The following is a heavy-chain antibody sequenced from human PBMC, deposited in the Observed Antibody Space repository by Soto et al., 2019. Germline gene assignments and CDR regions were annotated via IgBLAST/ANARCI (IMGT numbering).Heavy chain of an antibody. Sequence: SVKVSCKASGGTFSSYAISWVRQAPGQGLEWMGGIIPIFGTASYAQKFQGRVTITADESTSTAYMELSSLRSEDTAVYYCAREFGNYYYYYGMDVWGQGTTVTVSS. D-gene: IGHD3-16*01. V-gene: IGHV1-69*13. CDR2: IIPIFGTA. CDR1: GGTFSSYA. CDR3: AREFGNYYYYYGMDV. J-gene: IGHJ6*02.